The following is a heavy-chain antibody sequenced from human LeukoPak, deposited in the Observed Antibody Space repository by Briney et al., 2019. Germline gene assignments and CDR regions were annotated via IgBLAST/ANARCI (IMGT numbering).Heavy chain of an antibody. V-gene: IGHV4-4*07. CDR3: ARGGTAVAGTRFDY. Sequence: PSETLSLTCTASGGSFSSYYWSWIRQPAGKGLEWIGRIYTSGSTNYNPSLKSRVTMSVDTSKNQFSLKLSSVTAADTAVYYCARGGTAVAGTRFDYWGQGTLVTVSS. J-gene: IGHJ4*02. CDR1: GGSFSSYY. CDR2: IYTSGST. D-gene: IGHD6-19*01.